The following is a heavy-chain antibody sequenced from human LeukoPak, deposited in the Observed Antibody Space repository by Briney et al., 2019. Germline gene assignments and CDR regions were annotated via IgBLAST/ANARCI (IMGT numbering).Heavy chain of an antibody. D-gene: IGHD2-2*01. CDR3: ARCSGYQLLSPPGYYMDV. CDR2: IDAAGRT. Sequence: SQTLSLTCTVSGGSISSGGSIGSFYWTWIRQPAGKGLEWIGRIDAAGRTNYNPSLRGPVTISVDTSKNQFSLRLSSVTAADTAVYYCARCSGYQLLSPPGYYMDVWGKGTTVTVSS. CDR1: GGSISSGGSIGSFY. V-gene: IGHV4-61*02. J-gene: IGHJ6*03.